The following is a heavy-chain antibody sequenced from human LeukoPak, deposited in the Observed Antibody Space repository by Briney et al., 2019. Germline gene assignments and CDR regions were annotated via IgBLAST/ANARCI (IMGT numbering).Heavy chain of an antibody. CDR3: ARDRSVGYSYGHFDY. D-gene: IGHD5-18*01. J-gene: IGHJ4*02. CDR1: GGSISSYY. CDR2: IYYSGST. V-gene: IGHV4-59*01. Sequence: SETLSLTCTVSGGSISSYYWRWIRQPPGKGLEWIGYIYYSGSTNYNPSLKSRVTISVDTSKNQFSLKLSSVTAADTAVYYCARDRSVGYSYGHFDYWGQGTLVTVSS.